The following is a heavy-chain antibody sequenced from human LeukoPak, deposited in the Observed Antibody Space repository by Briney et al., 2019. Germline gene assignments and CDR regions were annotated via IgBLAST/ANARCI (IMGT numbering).Heavy chain of an antibody. D-gene: IGHD1-14*01. J-gene: IGHJ4*02. CDR2: IDPDGSGK. CDR1: GFTFSTYW. CDR3: ARGHHTRGHYDY. Sequence: GGSLRLSCAASGFTFSTYWMKWVRQAPGKGLEWVANIDPDGSGKYYVESVKGRFTISRDNAKNSLYLQMNSLRAEDTAVYDGARGHHTRGHYDYWGQRTLVT. V-gene: IGHV3-7*01.